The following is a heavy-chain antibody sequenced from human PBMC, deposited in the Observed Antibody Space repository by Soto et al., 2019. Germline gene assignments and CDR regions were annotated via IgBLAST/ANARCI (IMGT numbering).Heavy chain of an antibody. CDR1: GFTFSSYS. CDR2: ISSSSSTI. V-gene: IGHV3-48*01. D-gene: IGHD2-2*01. J-gene: IGHJ4*02. Sequence: GGSLRLSCAASGFTFSSYSMNWVRQAPGKGLEWVSYISSSSSTIYYADSVKGRFTISSDNAKNSLYLQMNSLRAEDTAVYYCAREAWVPAAIDHFDYWGQGTLVTVSS. CDR3: AREAWVPAAIDHFDY.